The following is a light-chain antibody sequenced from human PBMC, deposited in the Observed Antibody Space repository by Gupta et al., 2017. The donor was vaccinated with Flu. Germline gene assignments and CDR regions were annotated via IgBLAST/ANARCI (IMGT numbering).Light chain of an antibody. CDR1: QTIGKY. V-gene: IGKV1-39*01. CDR2: AAS. Sequence: GATVTITCRASQTIGKYLNWYQQKAGTAPKLLILAASTLQSGVPSRFSGDGAGRDFTLTINSLRPEDFATYYCQQSDRTPYTFGQGTKVDI. J-gene: IGKJ2*01. CDR3: QQSDRTPYT.